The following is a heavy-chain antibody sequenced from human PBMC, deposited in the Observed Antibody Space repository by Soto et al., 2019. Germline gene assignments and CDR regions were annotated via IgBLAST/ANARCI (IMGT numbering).Heavy chain of an antibody. J-gene: IGHJ4*02. Sequence: QLQLQESGPGLVKPSETLSLTCTVSGGSISSSSYYWGWIRQPPGKGLEWIGGIYYSGSTYYNPSLKSRVTISVDTSKNQFSLKLSSVTAADTAVYYCARIVITIFGPRYFDYWGQGTLVTVSS. V-gene: IGHV4-39*01. CDR1: GGSISSSSYY. CDR3: ARIVITIFGPRYFDY. D-gene: IGHD3-3*01. CDR2: IYYSGST.